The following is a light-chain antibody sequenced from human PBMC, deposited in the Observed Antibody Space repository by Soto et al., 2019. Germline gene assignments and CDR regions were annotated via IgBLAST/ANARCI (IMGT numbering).Light chain of an antibody. V-gene: IGKV3-20*01. CDR3: QQYAGSPHT. CDR2: DAS. J-gene: IGKJ4*01. CDR1: QSVRSNY. Sequence: EIVLTQSPDTLSLSPGERATLSCRASQSVRSNYLAWYQQKPGQAPRFLIYDASSRATVMPDRFSGSGSGTEFTITISILEPEDFAVYYCQQYAGSPHTFGGGTKLEIK.